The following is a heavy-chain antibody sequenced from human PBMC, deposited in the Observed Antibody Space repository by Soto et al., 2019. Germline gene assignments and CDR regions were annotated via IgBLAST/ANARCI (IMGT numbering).Heavy chain of an antibody. D-gene: IGHD2-15*01. V-gene: IGHV4-31*03. CDR3: ARAPVRQLLLDY. CDR1: GGSISSGFYS. CDR2: IYYSGST. J-gene: IGHJ4*02. Sequence: QVQLQESGPGLVKPSQTLSLTCTVSGGSISSGFYSWSWIRQLPGKGLEWIGYIYYSGSTYYNPYLKSRVTISGDTSKNQFSLKLSSVTAADTAVYYCARAPVRQLLLDYWGQGTLVTVSS.